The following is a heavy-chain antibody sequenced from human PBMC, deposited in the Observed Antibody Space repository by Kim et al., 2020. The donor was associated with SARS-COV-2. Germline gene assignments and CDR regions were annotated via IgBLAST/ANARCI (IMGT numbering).Heavy chain of an antibody. J-gene: IGHJ4*02. CDR1: GYTFTSYG. V-gene: IGHV1-18*01. D-gene: IGHD3-3*01. CDR2: ISAYNGNT. CDR3: ARGPITIFGVVPTHYFDY. Sequence: ASVKVSCKASGYTFTSYGISWVRQAPGQGLEWMGWISAYNGNTNYAQKLQGRVTMTTDTSTSTAYMELRSLRSDDTAVYYCARGPITIFGVVPTHYFDYWGQGTLVTVSS.